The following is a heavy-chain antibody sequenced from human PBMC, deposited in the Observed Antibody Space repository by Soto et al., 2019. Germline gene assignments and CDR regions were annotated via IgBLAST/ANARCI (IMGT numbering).Heavy chain of an antibody. Sequence: SETLSLTCTVSVGSISSGGYYWSWIRQHPGKGLEWIGYIYYSGSTYYNPSLKSRVTISVDTSKNQFSLKLSSVTAADTAVYYCARDPLQNSDYGDYSRGDYWGQGTLVTVSS. CDR2: IYYSGST. V-gene: IGHV4-31*03. J-gene: IGHJ4*02. CDR1: VGSISSGGYY. D-gene: IGHD4-17*01. CDR3: ARDPLQNSDYGDYSRGDY.